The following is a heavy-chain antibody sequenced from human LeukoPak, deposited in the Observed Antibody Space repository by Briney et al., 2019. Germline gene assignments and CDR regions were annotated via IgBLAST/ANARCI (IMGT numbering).Heavy chain of an antibody. D-gene: IGHD2-2*01. CDR3: ARDLGSCSSNRCQTNWFHP. CDR2: INSDGSTT. V-gene: IGHV3-74*01. CDR1: GFTLSTYW. J-gene: IGHJ5*02. Sequence: PGGSLRLSCAASGFTLSTYWMHWVRQAPGKGLVWVSRINSDGSTTTYADSVEGQFTISRDNAKNTLYLQMNSLRAEDTAMYYCARDLGSCSSNRCQTNWFHPWGQGTLVTVSS.